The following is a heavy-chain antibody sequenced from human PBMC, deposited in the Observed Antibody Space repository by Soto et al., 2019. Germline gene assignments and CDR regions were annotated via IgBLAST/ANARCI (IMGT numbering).Heavy chain of an antibody. CDR2: IYSSGST. V-gene: IGHV4-31*11. D-gene: IGHD6-25*01. J-gene: IGHJ3*02. Sequence: QVQLHESGPGLVKPSQTLSLTCDVSGGSISSAGFYWNWIRQRPGKGLEWVGYIYSSGSTYYNPALESRLTISIDKFANQFSVSLTSVTAADTAVYFCAQLGNPRGGSGAFDIWGQGTLVTVSS. CDR3: AQLGNPRGGSGAFDI. CDR1: GGSISSAGFY.